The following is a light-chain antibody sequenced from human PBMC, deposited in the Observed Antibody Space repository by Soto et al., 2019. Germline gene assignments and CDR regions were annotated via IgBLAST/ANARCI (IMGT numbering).Light chain of an antibody. V-gene: IGKV3-11*01. CDR1: QSVTTY. CDR2: DVS. CDR3: QQRSNWPPGYT. J-gene: IGKJ2*01. Sequence: EIVLTQSPATLSLSPGERATISCRASQSVTTYLAWYQQKPGQAPRLLIYDVSNRATGIPARFSGSGSGTDFTITISSLEPEDFAVYYCQQRSNWPPGYTFGQGTKLEIK.